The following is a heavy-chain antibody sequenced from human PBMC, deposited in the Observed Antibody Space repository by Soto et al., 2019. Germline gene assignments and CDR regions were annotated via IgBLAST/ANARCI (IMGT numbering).Heavy chain of an antibody. CDR2: ISGSGGST. V-gene: IGHV3-23*01. J-gene: IGHJ6*02. CDR3: ARGTYYDFWSGQKGYGMDV. D-gene: IGHD3-3*01. Sequence: PGGSLRLSCAASGFTFSSYAMSWVRQAPGKGLEWVSAISGSGGSTYYADSVKGRFTISRDNSKNTLYLQMNSLRAEDTAVYYCARGTYYDFWSGQKGYGMDVWGQGTTVTVSS. CDR1: GFTFSSYA.